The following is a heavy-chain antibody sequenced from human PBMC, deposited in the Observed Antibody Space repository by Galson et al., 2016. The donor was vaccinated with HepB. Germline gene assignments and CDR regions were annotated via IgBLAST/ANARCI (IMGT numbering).Heavy chain of an antibody. D-gene: IGHD2-8*01. Sequence: ETLSLTCAVSGASISPANWWSWVRQPPGKGLEWIGEIYHSGSANYSASLQSRVTISVDKYQNQISLTLGSVTAADTAVYYCARGGLIWYQNCFDLWGQGTLVTVSS. CDR3: ARGGLIWYQNCFDL. J-gene: IGHJ4*02. V-gene: IGHV4-4*02. CDR2: IYHSGSA. CDR1: GASISPANW.